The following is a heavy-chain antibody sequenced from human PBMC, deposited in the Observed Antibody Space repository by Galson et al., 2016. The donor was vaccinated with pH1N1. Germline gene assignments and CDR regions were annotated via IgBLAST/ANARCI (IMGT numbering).Heavy chain of an antibody. CDR1: GDSVSAKSVT. D-gene: IGHD3-16*02. V-gene: IGHV6-1*01. CDR2: AYFRSQWHN. Sequence: CAISGDSVSAKSVTWNWIRQSPSKGLEWLGRAYFRSQWHNDYAESLRGRLTGNADTSKNEFSLQLNSVTPEDTAVCYCARAKYDNLWGSYRLDYWGQGTLVTVSS. CDR3: ARAKYDNLWGSYRLDY. J-gene: IGHJ4*02.